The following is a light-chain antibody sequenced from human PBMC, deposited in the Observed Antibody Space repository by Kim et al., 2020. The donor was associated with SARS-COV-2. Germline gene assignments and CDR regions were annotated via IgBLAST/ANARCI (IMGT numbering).Light chain of an antibody. CDR1: RSDVGSYDR. V-gene: IGLV2-18*02. J-gene: IGLJ1*01. CDR3: NSHTSSTAFV. CDR2: EVR. Sequence: GQSCTSSCTGTRSDVGSYDRVSWYQLAPGTAPKLLIYEVRKRPSGVPDRFAGSKSGNTASLTISGLQADDEAEYYCNSHTSSTAFVFGPGTKVTVL.